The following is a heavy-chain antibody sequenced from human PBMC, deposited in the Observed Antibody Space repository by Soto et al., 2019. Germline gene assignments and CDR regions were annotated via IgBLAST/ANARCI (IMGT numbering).Heavy chain of an antibody. J-gene: IGHJ5*02. D-gene: IGHD3-10*01. CDR2: IFTRDSET. Sequence: GESLKISCKGPGHLFNNHWIGWVRQAPGKGLEWMGLIFTRDSETKTSPSFQGHVSFSVDNSINTVYLQWTSLKTTDTGIYFCARGYFDSGHGYDLWGQGTLVTVSS. V-gene: IGHV5-51*01. CDR3: ARGYFDSGHGYDL. CDR1: GHLFNNHW.